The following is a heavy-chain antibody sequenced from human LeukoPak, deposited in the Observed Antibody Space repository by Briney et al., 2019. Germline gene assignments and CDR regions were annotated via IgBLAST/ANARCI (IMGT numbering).Heavy chain of an antibody. V-gene: IGHV5-51*01. D-gene: IGHD5-12*01. CDR1: GYSFSTYW. CDR3: ARGGYSGYEFDC. CDR2: IYPGDSDT. J-gene: IGHJ4*02. Sequence: PGESLKISCRASGYSFSTYWIGWVRQMPGKGLEWMGVIYPGDSDTRYSPSFQGQVTMSADKSISTAYLQWSSLKASDTAMYYCARGGYSGYEFDCWGQGNLVTVSS.